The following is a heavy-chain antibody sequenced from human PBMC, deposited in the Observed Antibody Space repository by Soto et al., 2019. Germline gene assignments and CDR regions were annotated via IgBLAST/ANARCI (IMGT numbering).Heavy chain of an antibody. J-gene: IGHJ4*02. CDR2: IIPIFGTA. D-gene: IGHD1-20*01. Sequence: QVQLVQSGAEVKKPGSSVKVSCKASGGTFSSYAISWVRQAPGQGLEWMGGIIPIFGTASYAQKFQGRVTITAYEATSTAYMELSSLRSEDTAVDYCSREPITGATEWCQGTLVTVSS. CDR1: GGTFSSYA. V-gene: IGHV1-69*01. CDR3: SREPITGATE.